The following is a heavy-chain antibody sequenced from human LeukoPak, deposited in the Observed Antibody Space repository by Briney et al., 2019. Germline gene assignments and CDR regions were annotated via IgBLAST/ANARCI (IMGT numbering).Heavy chain of an antibody. CDR1: GSSISSYY. D-gene: IGHD3-10*01. CDR2: IYYSGNT. V-gene: IGHV4-59*01. CDR3: VRGRAWFDP. Sequence: SETLSLTCTVSGSSISSYYWSWIRQPPGKGLEWTGYIYYSGNTNYNSSLESRVTISVDTSKNQFSLRLNSVTAADTAVYYCVRGRAWFDPWGQGTLVTVSS. J-gene: IGHJ5*02.